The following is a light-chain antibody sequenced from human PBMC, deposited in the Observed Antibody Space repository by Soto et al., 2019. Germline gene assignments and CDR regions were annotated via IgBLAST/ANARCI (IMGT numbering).Light chain of an antibody. Sequence: EIVMTQSPATLSVSPGGSSTLSCRASQSVSSNVAGYRQRPGQAPRLLIYGSSTRATGIPARFSGSGSVTEVTHTISSLQSEDSAVYYCKQYHHWPPLPFGGGTKVEIK. J-gene: IGKJ4*01. CDR3: KQYHHWPPLP. CDR1: QSVSSN. CDR2: GSS. V-gene: IGKV3D-15*01.